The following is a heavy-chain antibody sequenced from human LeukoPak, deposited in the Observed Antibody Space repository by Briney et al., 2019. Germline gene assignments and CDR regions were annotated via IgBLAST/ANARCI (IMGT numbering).Heavy chain of an antibody. CDR3: ARDYAGNGYGDHWAN. V-gene: IGHV3-7*01. CDR2: IKEDGSEK. CDR1: GLTFSSYW. Sequence: PGGSLRLSCAASGLTFSSYWMSWVRQAPGKGLEWVANIKEDGSEKYYVDSVKGRFTISRDNAKNSLYLQMNSLRAEDTAVYYCARDYAGNGYGDHWANWGQGTLVTVSS. D-gene: IGHD4-17*01. J-gene: IGHJ4*02.